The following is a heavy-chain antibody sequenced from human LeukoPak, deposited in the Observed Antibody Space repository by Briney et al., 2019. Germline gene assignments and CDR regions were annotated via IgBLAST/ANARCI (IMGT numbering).Heavy chain of an antibody. D-gene: IGHD4-17*01. Sequence: PSETLSLTCTVSGGSISSYFWSWIRQPPGKGLEWIGYIYYSGSTNYNPSLKSRVTISVDTSKNQFSLKLTSVTAADTAVYYCARNHYGHPLDYWGQGTLVTVSP. V-gene: IGHV4-59*01. CDR1: GGSISSYF. CDR3: ARNHYGHPLDY. CDR2: IYYSGST. J-gene: IGHJ4*02.